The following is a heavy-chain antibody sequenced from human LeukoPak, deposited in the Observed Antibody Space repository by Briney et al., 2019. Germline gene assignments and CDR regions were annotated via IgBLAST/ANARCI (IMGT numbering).Heavy chain of an antibody. CDR3: SRESGAFSPFGY. CDR2: ISLSGLT. J-gene: IGHJ4*02. D-gene: IGHD1-26*01. V-gene: IGHV4-4*02. CDR1: GCSISSTNW. Sequence: SGTLSLTCGVSGCSISSTNWYSWVRQPPGQGLQWIGEISLSGLTNYNPSLKSRVTMSLDKSKNLLSLTLTSVTAADTAVYYCSRESGAFSPFGYWGQGTLVTVTS.